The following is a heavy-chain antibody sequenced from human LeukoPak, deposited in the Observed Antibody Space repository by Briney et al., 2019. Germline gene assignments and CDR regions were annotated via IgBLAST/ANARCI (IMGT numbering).Heavy chain of an antibody. Sequence: SETLSLTCTVSGGSISSYYLSWVRQTPGKGLEWMGDIYYSGSPNYNRCLKSRVTISVNTSNIQLSLKLSAVTAADTAVYYCARHTDIAPLSSLKYWGQGTLVTVSS. CDR2: IYYSGSP. V-gene: IGHV4-59*08. CDR3: ARHTDIAPLSSLKY. CDR1: GGSISSYY. J-gene: IGHJ4*02. D-gene: IGHD6-13*01.